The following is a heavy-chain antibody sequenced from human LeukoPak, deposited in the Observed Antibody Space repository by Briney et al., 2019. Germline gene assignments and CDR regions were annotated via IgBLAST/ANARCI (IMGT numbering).Heavy chain of an antibody. J-gene: IGHJ5*02. D-gene: IGHD6-13*01. Sequence: NPGGSLRLSCAASGFTFSSYSMNWVRQAPGKGLEWVSSISSSSSYIYYADSVKGRFTISRDNAKNPLYLQMNSLRAEDTAVYYCARSPRAAAGPNNWFDPWGQGTLVTVSS. CDR1: GFTFSSYS. CDR3: ARSPRAAAGPNNWFDP. CDR2: ISSSSSYI. V-gene: IGHV3-21*01.